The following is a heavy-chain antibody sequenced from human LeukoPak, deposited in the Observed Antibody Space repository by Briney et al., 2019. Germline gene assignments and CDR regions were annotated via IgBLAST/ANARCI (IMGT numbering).Heavy chain of an antibody. CDR2: TYYRSKWYN. D-gene: IGHD6-19*01. CDR3: ARDREQWLVNWFDP. J-gene: IGHJ5*02. Sequence: SQTLSLTYAISGHSVSINSAAWNWIRQSPSRGLEWLGRTYYRSKWYNDYAVSVKSQITINPDTSKNQFSLQLNSVTPEDTAVYYCARDREQWLVNWFDPWGQGTLVTVSS. CDR1: GHSVSINSAA. V-gene: IGHV6-1*01.